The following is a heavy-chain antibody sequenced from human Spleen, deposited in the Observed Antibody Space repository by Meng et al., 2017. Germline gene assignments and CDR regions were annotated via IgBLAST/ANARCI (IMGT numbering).Heavy chain of an antibody. CDR3: ARGTYDILTGYYWFYFDY. J-gene: IGHJ4*02. D-gene: IGHD3-9*01. CDR2: IKQDGTEK. V-gene: IGHV3-7*01. CDR1: GFTFSSYW. Sequence: GEALKISCAASGFTFSSYWMSWVRQAPGKGLEGVANIKQDGTEKFYVDSVKGRFTISRDNAKNSLYLQMNSLRAEDTAVYYCARGTYDILTGYYWFYFDYWGQGTLVTVSS.